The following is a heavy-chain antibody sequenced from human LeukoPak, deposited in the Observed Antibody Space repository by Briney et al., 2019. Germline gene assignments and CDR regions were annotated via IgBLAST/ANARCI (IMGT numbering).Heavy chain of an antibody. V-gene: IGHV4-39*01. CDR1: GVSISSSSSYY. CDR2: MSNSGST. CDR3: ARRSQTSAGRGIDY. Sequence: PSETLSLTCTVSGVSISSSSSYYWAWIRQPPGKGLEWIGTMSNSGSTYYNPSLKSRVTISGDTSKNQFSLKLSSVTAADTAVFYCARRSQTSAGRGIDYWGQGTLVTVSS. D-gene: IGHD6-13*01. J-gene: IGHJ4*02.